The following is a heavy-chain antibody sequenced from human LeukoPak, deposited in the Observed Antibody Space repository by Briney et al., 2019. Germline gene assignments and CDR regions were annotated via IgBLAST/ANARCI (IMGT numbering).Heavy chain of an antibody. V-gene: IGHV4-34*01. CDR1: GGSFSGYY. Sequence: SETLSLTCAVYGGSFSGYYWSWIRQPPGKGLEWVGEINHSGSTNYNPSLKSRVTISVDTSKNQFSLKLSSVTAADTAVYYCARGIRGESSWFDYWGQGTLVTVSS. CDR3: ARGIRGESSWFDY. CDR2: INHSGST. J-gene: IGHJ4*02. D-gene: IGHD3-16*01.